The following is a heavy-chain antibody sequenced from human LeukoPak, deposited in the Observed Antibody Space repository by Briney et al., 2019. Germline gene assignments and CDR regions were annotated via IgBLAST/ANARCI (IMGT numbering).Heavy chain of an antibody. CDR2: INHSGST. J-gene: IGHJ3*02. CDR1: GESFSGYY. CDR3: ARQTYYYDSSGYRPAFDI. V-gene: IGHV4-34*01. Sequence: SETLSLTCAVYGESFSGYYWSWIRQPPGKGLEWIGEINHSGSTNYNPSLKSRVTISVDTSKNQFSLKLSSVTAADTAVYYCARQTYYYDSSGYRPAFDIWGQGTMVTVSS. D-gene: IGHD3-22*01.